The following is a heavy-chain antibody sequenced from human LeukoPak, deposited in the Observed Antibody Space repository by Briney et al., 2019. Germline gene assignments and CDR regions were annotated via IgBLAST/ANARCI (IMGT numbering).Heavy chain of an antibody. D-gene: IGHD4-17*01. CDR3: ARAYGDYVPFDY. J-gene: IGHJ4*02. CDR2: IYYSGST. Sequence: SQTLSLTCTVSGGSISSGDYYWRWIRQPPGKGLEWIGYIYYSGSTYYNPSLKSRVTISVDTSKNQFSLKLSSVTAADTAVYYCARAYGDYVPFDYWGQGTLVTVSS. CDR1: GGSISSGDYY. V-gene: IGHV4-30-4*01.